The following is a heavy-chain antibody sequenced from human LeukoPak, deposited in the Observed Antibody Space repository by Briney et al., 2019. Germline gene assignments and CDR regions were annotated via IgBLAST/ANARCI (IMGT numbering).Heavy chain of an antibody. D-gene: IGHD6-13*01. CDR2: IYYSGST. V-gene: IGHV4-59*01. CDR3: ARTLEGSSWYGFYYYYGMDV. CDR1: GGSISSYY. Sequence: SETLSLTCTVSGGSISSYYWSWIRQPPGKGLEWIGYIYYSGSTNYNPSLKSRVTISVDTSKNQFSLKLSSATAADTAVYYCARTLEGSSWYGFYYYYGMDVWGQGTTVTVSS. J-gene: IGHJ6*02.